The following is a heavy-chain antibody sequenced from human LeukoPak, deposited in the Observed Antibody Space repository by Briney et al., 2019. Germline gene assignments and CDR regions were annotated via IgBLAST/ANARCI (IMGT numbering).Heavy chain of an antibody. CDR2: INPSGGST. Sequence: ASVKVSCKASGYTFTSYYMHWVRQAPGQGLEWMGIINPSGGSTSYAQKFQGRVTMTRDTSTSTVYMELSSLRSEDTAVYYCARFKGFAGDGYDEEDYWGQGTLVTVSS. J-gene: IGHJ4*02. CDR3: ARFKGFAGDGYDEEDY. D-gene: IGHD5-24*01. V-gene: IGHV1-46*01. CDR1: GYTFTSYY.